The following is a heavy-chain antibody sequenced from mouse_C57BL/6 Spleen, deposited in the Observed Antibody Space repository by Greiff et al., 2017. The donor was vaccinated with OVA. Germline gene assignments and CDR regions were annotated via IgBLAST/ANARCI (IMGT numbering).Heavy chain of an antibody. CDR1: GYSITSGYY. CDR3: ARDNYGSSLYAY. Sequence: DVHLVESGPGLVKPSQSLSLTCSVTGYSITSGYYWNWIRQFPGNKLEWMGYISYDGSNNYNPSLKNRISITRDTSKNQFFLKLNSVTTEDTATYYCARDNYGSSLYAYWGQGTLVTVSA. V-gene: IGHV3-6*01. J-gene: IGHJ3*01. CDR2: ISYDGSN. D-gene: IGHD1-1*01.